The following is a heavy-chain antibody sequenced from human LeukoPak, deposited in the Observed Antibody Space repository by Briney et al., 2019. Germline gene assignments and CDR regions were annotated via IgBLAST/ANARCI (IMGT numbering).Heavy chain of an antibody. J-gene: IGHJ4*02. D-gene: IGHD6-25*01. V-gene: IGHV1-69*05. CDR2: IIAIFGTA. CDR3: ARALRAALSY. CDR1: VGTFISYA. Sequence: SVKVSCKASVGTFISYAISCVRQAPGQGLEWMGRIIAIFGTANYAQKFQGRVTITTDESTSTAYIELSSLRCEDTAVYYCARALRAALSYWGQGTLVTASS.